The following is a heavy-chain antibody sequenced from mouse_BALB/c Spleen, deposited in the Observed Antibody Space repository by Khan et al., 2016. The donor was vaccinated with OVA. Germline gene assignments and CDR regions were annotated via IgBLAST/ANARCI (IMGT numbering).Heavy chain of an antibody. D-gene: IGHD2-10*01. CDR3: ARQPYYHYYIMDY. CDR2: IWTDGSN. CDR1: GFSLTNYG. J-gene: IGHJ4*01. Sequence: QVQLKESGPGLVAPSQSLSITCTISGFSLTNYGIPWVRQPPGKGLEWLVVIWTDGSNTYNSALKSRLIITKDNSKSQAFLKMNSLQTDDTAMYYCARQPYYHYYIMDYWGQGTSVTVSS. V-gene: IGHV2-6-1*01.